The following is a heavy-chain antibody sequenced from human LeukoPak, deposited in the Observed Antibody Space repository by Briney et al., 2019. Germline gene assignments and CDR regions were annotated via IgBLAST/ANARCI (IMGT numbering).Heavy chain of an antibody. J-gene: IGHJ4*02. CDR3: AKDQYFD. CDR1: GGSISSYY. V-gene: IGHV4-59*01. CDR2: IYYSGST. D-gene: IGHD3-9*01. Sequence: KPSETLSLTCTVSGGSISSYYWSWIRQPPGKGLEWIGYIYYSGSTNYNPSLKSRVTISVDTSKNQFSLKLSSVTAADTAVYYCAKDQYFDWGQGTLVTVSS.